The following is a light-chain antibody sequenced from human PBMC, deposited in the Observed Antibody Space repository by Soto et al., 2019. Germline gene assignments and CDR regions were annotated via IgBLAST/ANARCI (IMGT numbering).Light chain of an antibody. CDR3: QQYGSLPRT. V-gene: IGKV3-20*01. J-gene: IGKJ2*01. Sequence: EIVLTQSPGTLSLSPGERATLSCRASQTVSTNYLAWYQQKPGQAPRLLIYGASSRATGIPDRFSGSGSGTDFILTISRLEPEDFAVYYCQQYGSLPRTFGQGTKVDIK. CDR2: GAS. CDR1: QTVSTNY.